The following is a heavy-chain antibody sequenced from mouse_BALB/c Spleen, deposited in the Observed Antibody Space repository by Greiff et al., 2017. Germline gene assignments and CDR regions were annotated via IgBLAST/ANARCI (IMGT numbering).Heavy chain of an antibody. D-gene: IGHD1-1*01. CDR3: ARSPSTYYGSYFDY. Sequence: QVQLKQSGAELAKPGASVKMSCKASGYTFTSYWMHWVKQRPGQGLEWIGYINPSTGYTEYNQKFKDKATLTADKSSSTAYMQLSSLTSEDSAVYYCARSPSTYYGSYFDYWGQGTTLTVSS. V-gene: IGHV1-7*01. CDR1: GYTFTSYW. CDR2: INPSTGYT. J-gene: IGHJ2*01.